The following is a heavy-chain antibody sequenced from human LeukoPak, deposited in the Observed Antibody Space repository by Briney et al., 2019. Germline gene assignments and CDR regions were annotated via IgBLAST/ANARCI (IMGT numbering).Heavy chain of an antibody. V-gene: IGHV3-74*01. CDR2: INSDGSST. CDR3: AREGVEGGYDFWSGYIDY. D-gene: IGHD3-3*01. Sequence: GGSLRLSCAASGFTFSSYWMHRVRQAPGKGLVWVSRINSDGSSTSYADSVKGRFTISRDNAKNTLYLQMNRVRAEDTAVYYCAREGVEGGYDFWSGYIDYWGQGTLVTVSS. J-gene: IGHJ4*02. CDR1: GFTFSSYW.